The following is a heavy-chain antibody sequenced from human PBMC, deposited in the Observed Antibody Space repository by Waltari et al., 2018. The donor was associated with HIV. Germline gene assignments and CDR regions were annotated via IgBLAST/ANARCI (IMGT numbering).Heavy chain of an antibody. Sequence: QVQLQESDPGLVKPSATLSLTCTVSGGSISSYYWSWIRQPPGKGLEWIGDIYYIGSTNYIPSLNSRVTISVDTSKNQCSLKLSSVTAADTAVYYCARWGGWSDYWGQGTLVTVSS. CDR3: ARWGGWSDY. V-gene: IGHV4-59*01. J-gene: IGHJ4*02. CDR1: GGSISSYY. D-gene: IGHD2-15*01. CDR2: IYYIGST.